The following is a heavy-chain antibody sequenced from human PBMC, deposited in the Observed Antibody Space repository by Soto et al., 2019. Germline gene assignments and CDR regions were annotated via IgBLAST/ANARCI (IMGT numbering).Heavy chain of an antibody. Sequence: ASAKVSCKASGGTFSCYAIRWVRQAPGQGLEWMGGIIPIFGTANYAQKFQGRVTITADESTSTAYMELSSLRSEDTAVYYCARESRYCSGGSCYFLPGIDYWGQGTLVTVSS. CDR3: ARESRYCSGGSCYFLPGIDY. D-gene: IGHD2-15*01. V-gene: IGHV1-69*13. J-gene: IGHJ4*02. CDR2: IIPIFGTA. CDR1: GGTFSCYA.